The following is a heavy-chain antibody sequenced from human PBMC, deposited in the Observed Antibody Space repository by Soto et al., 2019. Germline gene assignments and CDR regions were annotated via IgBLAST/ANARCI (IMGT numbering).Heavy chain of an antibody. CDR1: ELIFSDYY. CDR2: VSYSGSYT. J-gene: IGHJ4*02. CDR3: ATGQDCCGGSCFDFDY. V-gene: IGHV3-11*06. D-gene: IGHD2-15*01. Sequence: QVQLVESGGDLVKPGGSLRLSCAASELIFSDYYMNWIRQAPGKGLEWVAVVSYSGSYTNYADSVKGRFSVSRDNRKNSLYLQMNSLRVEDTALYYCATGQDCCGGSCFDFDYWGQGTRVTVSS.